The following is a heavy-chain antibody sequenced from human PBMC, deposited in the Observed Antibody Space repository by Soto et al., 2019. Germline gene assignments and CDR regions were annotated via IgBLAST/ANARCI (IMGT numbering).Heavy chain of an antibody. CDR1: GGSISSSSYY. V-gene: IGHV4-39*01. D-gene: IGHD3-10*01. Sequence: SETLSLTCTVSGGSISSSSYYWGWIRQPPGKGLEWIGSIYYIGSTYYNPSLKGRVTISVDTSKNQFSLKLSSVTAADTAVYYCARLTMVRGVSVDYWGQGTLVTVSS. CDR2: IYYIGST. J-gene: IGHJ4*02. CDR3: ARLTMVRGVSVDY.